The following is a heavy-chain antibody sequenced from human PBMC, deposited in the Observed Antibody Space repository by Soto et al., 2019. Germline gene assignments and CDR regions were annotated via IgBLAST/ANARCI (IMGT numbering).Heavy chain of an antibody. J-gene: IGHJ4*01. Sequence: PGGSLRLSCAVSGVSVSDDWMNWVRQAPGKGLEWVGRIKSKTDGGTTDFAARVKGRFAISRDDSKNILYLQMNSQKIEDTAVYYFTTYSYCTITVVRFDYWGHGTLVTVSS. D-gene: IGHD3-22*01. V-gene: IGHV3-15*07. CDR3: TTYSYCTITVVRFDY. CDR1: GVSVSDDW. CDR2: IKSKTDGGTT.